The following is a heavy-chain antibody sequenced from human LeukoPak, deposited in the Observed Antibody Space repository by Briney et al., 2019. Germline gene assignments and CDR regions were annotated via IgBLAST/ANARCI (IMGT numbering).Heavy chain of an antibody. CDR2: ISSSGSTI. Sequence: GGSLRLSCSASGFTFSDYYMSWIRQAPGKGLEWVSYISSSGSTIYYADSVKGRFTIYRNNAKNSLYLQMNSLRAEDTAVYYCARDSGYSYDFDYWGQGTLVTVSS. CDR1: GFTFSDYY. J-gene: IGHJ4*02. CDR3: ARDSGYSYDFDY. D-gene: IGHD5-18*01. V-gene: IGHV3-11*01.